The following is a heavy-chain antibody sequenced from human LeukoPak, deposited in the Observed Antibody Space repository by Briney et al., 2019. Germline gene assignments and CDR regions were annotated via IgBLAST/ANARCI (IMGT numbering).Heavy chain of an antibody. V-gene: IGHV1-69*13. D-gene: IGHD2-15*01. Sequence: ASVKVSCKASGYTFTGYYMHWVRQAPGQGLEWMGGIIPIFGTANYAQKFQGRVTITADESTSTAYMELSSLRSEDTAVYYCARDARYCSGGSCSRGYYFDYWGQGTLVTVSS. CDR3: ARDARYCSGGSCSRGYYFDY. CDR1: GYTFTGYY. CDR2: IIPIFGTA. J-gene: IGHJ4*02.